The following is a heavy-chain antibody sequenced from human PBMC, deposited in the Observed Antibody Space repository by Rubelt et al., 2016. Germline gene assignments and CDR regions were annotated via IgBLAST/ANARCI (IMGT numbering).Heavy chain of an antibody. V-gene: IGHV4-39*01. CDR3: ARSIAAAFTDY. J-gene: IGHJ4*02. CDR1: GGSISSSSYY. Sequence: QLQLQESGPGLVKPSETLSLPCTVSGGSISSSSYYWGWIRQPPGKGLEWIGSIYYSGSTYYNPSLKSRVTISVDTSKNQFSLKLSSVTAADTAVYYCARSIAAAFTDYWGQGTLVTVSS. D-gene: IGHD6-13*01. CDR2: IYYSGST.